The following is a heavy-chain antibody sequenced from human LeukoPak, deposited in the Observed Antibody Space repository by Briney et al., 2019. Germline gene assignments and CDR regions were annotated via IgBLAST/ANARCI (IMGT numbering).Heavy chain of an antibody. D-gene: IGHD6-6*01. V-gene: IGHV4-61*02. CDR2: IYTSGST. CDR3: ARGLTYSSSYYFDY. CDR1: GGSISSGGYY. Sequence: PSETLSLTCTVSGGSISSGGYYWSWIRQHPGKGLEWIGRIYTSGSTNYNPSLKSRVTISVDTSKNQFSLKLSSVTAADTAVYYCARGLTYSSSYYFDYWGQGTLVTVSS. J-gene: IGHJ4*02.